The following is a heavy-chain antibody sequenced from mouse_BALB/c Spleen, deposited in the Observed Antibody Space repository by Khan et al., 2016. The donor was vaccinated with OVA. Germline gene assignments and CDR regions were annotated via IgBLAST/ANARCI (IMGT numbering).Heavy chain of an antibody. J-gene: IGHJ3*01. CDR2: VNPNSGNT. CDR1: GYSFTVYY. V-gene: IGHV1-26*01. D-gene: IGHD2-14*01. CDR3: ARGYDFFAY. Sequence: IQLVQSGPDLVKPGASVKISCKASGYSFTVYYMSWVKQSHGKSLEWIGRVNPNSGNTNYNQEFKGKAILTVDKSSNTAYMELRSLTSEDSAVYYCARGYDFFAYWGQGTLVTGSA.